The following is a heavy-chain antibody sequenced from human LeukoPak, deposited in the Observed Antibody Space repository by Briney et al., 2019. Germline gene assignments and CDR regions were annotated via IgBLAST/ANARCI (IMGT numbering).Heavy chain of an antibody. Sequence: GGSXXLSCAASGFTFSSXGMHWVXQAPGKGLEWXAVISYDGSNKYYADSVKGRFTISRDNSKNTLYLQMNSLRAEDTAVYYCARVYSSSWYSGYLYMDVWGKGTTVTVSS. J-gene: IGHJ6*03. V-gene: IGHV3-30*03. CDR3: ARVYSSSWYSGYLYMDV. CDR1: GFTFSSXG. D-gene: IGHD6-13*01. CDR2: ISYDGSNK.